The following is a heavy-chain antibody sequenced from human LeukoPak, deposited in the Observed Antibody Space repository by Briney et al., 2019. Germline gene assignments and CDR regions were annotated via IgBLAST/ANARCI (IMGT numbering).Heavy chain of an antibody. CDR2: INHSGST. CDR3: ARLGKEPSKDL. V-gene: IGHV4-34*01. D-gene: IGHD1-14*01. CDR1: GGSFSGYY. J-gene: IGHJ2*01. Sequence: PSETLSLTCAVYGGSFSGYYWSWIRQPPGKGLEWIGEINHSGSTNYNPSLKSRVTISVDTSKNQFSLKLSSVTAADTAVYDCARLGKEPSKDLWGRGTLVTVSS.